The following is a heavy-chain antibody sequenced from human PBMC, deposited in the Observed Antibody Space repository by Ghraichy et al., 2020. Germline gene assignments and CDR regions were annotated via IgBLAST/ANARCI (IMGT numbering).Heavy chain of an antibody. CDR3: AIPGIAGAGTEKH. J-gene: IGHJ4*02. Sequence: ASVKVSCKASGYTFTSYYMHWVRQAPEQGLEWMGIINPSGGSTSYAQKFQGRVTMTRDTSTSTVDMELSSLRSEDTAVYYCAIPGIAGAGTEKHWGQGTLVTVSS. V-gene: IGHV1-46*01. D-gene: IGHD6-13*01. CDR2: INPSGGST. CDR1: GYTFTSYY.